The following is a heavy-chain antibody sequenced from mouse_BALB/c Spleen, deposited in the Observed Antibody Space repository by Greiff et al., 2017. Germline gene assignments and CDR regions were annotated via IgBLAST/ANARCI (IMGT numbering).Heavy chain of an antibody. D-gene: IGHD1-1*01. CDR1: GFTFSSYT. V-gene: IGHV5-12-2*01. CDR2: ISNGGGST. J-gene: IGHJ3*01. CDR3: ARHAIYYYGSSSWFAY. Sequence: EVQGVESGGGLVQPGGSLKLSCAASGFTFSSYTMSWVRQTPEKRLEWVAYISNGGGSTYYPDTVKGRFTISRDNAKNTLYLQMSSLKSEDTAMYYCARHAIYYYGSSSWFAYWGQGTLVTVSA.